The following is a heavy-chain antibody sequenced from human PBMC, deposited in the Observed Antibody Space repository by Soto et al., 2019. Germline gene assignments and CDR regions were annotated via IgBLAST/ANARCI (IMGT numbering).Heavy chain of an antibody. Sequence: GESLKISCKGSGYSFTSYWIGWVRQMPGKGLECMGIIYPGDSDTRYSPSFQGQVTISADKSISTAYLQWSSLRASDTAMYYCATQRSGYDLGYYYYGMDVWGQGTTVTVSS. D-gene: IGHD5-12*01. V-gene: IGHV5-51*01. CDR3: ATQRSGYDLGYYYYGMDV. J-gene: IGHJ6*02. CDR2: IYPGDSDT. CDR1: GYSFTSYW.